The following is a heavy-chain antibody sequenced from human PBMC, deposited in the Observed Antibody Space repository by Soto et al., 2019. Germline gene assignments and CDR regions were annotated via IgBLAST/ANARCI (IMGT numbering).Heavy chain of an antibody. J-gene: IGHJ2*01. Sequence: QVQLQESGPGLVKPSETLSLTCTVPGGSISSYYWSWIRQPPGKGLEWIGYIYYSGSTNYNPSLKSRVTIPVDTSKNQSSLKLSSVTAADTAVYYCATLAPPGSGSWYAAWHFDLWGRGTLVTVSS. D-gene: IGHD6-13*01. V-gene: IGHV4-59*08. CDR1: GGSISSYY. CDR3: ATLAPPGSGSWYAAWHFDL. CDR2: IYYSGST.